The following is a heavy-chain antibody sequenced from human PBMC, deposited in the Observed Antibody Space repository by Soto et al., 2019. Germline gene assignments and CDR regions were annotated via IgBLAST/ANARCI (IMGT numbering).Heavy chain of an antibody. J-gene: IGHJ4*02. CDR1: GGSISSFY. D-gene: IGHD3-10*01. CDR3: ARDGSGSYSSPFDY. V-gene: IGHV4-59*01. CDR2: ISHTGGT. Sequence: QVQLQESGPGLVKPSETLSLTCTVSGGSISSFYWSWIRQPPGKGLEYIGNISHTGGTNYNPSLKSRVTISVDTATNQFSLKLSSVTAADTAVYYCARDGSGSYSSPFDYWGQGTLVTVSS.